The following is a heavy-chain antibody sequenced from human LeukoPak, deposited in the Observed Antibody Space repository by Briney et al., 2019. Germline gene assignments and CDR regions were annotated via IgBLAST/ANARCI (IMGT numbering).Heavy chain of an antibody. J-gene: IGHJ5*02. Sequence: GASVKVSCKASGYTFTSYDINWVRQATGQGLEWMGWVNPNSGNTGYAQKFQGRVTMTRSTSISTAYMELSSLRSEDTAVYYCARVIAAAFNNWFDPWGQGTLVTVSS. CDR3: ARVIAAAFNNWFDP. D-gene: IGHD6-13*01. CDR2: VNPNSGNT. CDR1: GYTFTSYD. V-gene: IGHV1-8*01.